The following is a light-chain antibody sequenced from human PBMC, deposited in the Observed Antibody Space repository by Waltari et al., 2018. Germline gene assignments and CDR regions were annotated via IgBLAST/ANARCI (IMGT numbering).Light chain of an antibody. CDR2: AAE. CDR1: QRIIPS. V-gene: IGKV1-39*01. CDR3: QQGHSTPHT. J-gene: IGKJ2*01. Sequence: DIQMTQSPSSLSASVGDRVTITCRASQRIIPSLHVYHQKPGKAPILLIYAAETLQSVVPSRFSGSGSGTDFTLTISSLQPEDFATYFCQQGHSTPHTFGQGTKVEIK.